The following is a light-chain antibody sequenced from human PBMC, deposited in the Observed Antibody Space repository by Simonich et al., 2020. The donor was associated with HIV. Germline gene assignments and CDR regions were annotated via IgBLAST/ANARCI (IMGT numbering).Light chain of an antibody. J-gene: IGLJ3*02. CDR3: VLYTGPGIWM. CDR2: STT. V-gene: IGLV8-61*01. Sequence: QTVVTQEPSLSVSPGGTVTLTCGLNSGSVSTSYYGSRYQQPPGQAPRTLIYSTTTRSSGVPDRFSGSILGNKAALTITGAQADDESDYYCVLYTGPGIWMFGGGTKLTVL. CDR1: SGSVSTSYY.